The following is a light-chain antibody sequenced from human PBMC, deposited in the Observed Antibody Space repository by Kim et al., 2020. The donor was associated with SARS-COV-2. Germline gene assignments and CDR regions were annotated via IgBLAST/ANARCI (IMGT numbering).Light chain of an antibody. CDR2: NAV. Sequence: SPGERATRSCRASESVNNFLSWYQQKPGQAPRLLIYNAVNRATGVPTRFSGSGSGTDFTLTISSLETEDFAVYYCQQRKNWPPITFGQGTRLEIK. CDR3: QQRKNWPPIT. CDR1: ESVNNF. J-gene: IGKJ5*01. V-gene: IGKV3-11*01.